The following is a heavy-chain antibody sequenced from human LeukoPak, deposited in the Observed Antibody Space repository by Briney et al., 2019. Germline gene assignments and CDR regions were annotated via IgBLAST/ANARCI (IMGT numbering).Heavy chain of an antibody. V-gene: IGHV3-30*02. CDR2: IQYDGSNK. J-gene: IGHJ4*02. Sequence: PGGSLRLSCAGSEFTFRSYSMHWVRQAPGKGLEWVAFIQYDGSNKLYGDSVKGRFTIPRDNSKNTLYLQMNSLRPEDTAVYYCAKDVVGQQWLENYWGQGALVTVSS. CDR3: AKDVVGQQWLENY. CDR1: EFTFRSYS. D-gene: IGHD6-19*01.